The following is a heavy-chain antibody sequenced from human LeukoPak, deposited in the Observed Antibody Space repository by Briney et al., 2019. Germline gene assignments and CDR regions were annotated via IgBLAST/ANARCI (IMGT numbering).Heavy chain of an antibody. J-gene: IGHJ4*02. V-gene: IGHV1-2*02. Sequence: ASVKVSCKASGYTFTGYYMHWVRQAPGQGLAWMGGINPNSGGTNYAQKFQGRVTMTRDTSISTAYMELSRLRSDDTAVYYCARQHDYGDYSFGYWGQGTLVRVSS. CDR1: GYTFTGYY. D-gene: IGHD4-17*01. CDR3: ARQHDYGDYSFGY. CDR2: INPNSGGT.